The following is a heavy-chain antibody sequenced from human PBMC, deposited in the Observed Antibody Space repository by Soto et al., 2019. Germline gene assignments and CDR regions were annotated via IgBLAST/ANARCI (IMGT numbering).Heavy chain of an antibody. CDR1: GFTFSDYY. D-gene: IGHD3-22*01. CDR3: AKAGLFTMIAPFDI. V-gene: IGHV3-23*01. Sequence: GGSLRLSCAASGFTFSDYYMSWIRQAPGKGLEWVSAISGSGGSTYYADSVKGRFTISRDNSKNTLYLQMNSLRAEDTAVYYCAKAGLFTMIAPFDIWGQGTMVTVSS. CDR2: ISGSGGST. J-gene: IGHJ3*02.